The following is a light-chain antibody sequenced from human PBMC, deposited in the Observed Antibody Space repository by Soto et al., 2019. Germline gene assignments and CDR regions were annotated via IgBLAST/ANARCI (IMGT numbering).Light chain of an antibody. CDR2: AAS. Sequence: DIQMTQSPSSLSASVGDRVTITCRASEDIRNYLAWYQQKPGKVPKLLIYAASTSTSGVPSRFSGSGSGSDFTLTISSLQTEDVATYYCQNYNRAPLTFGQGT. V-gene: IGKV1-27*01. CDR1: EDIRNY. J-gene: IGKJ1*01. CDR3: QNYNRAPLT.